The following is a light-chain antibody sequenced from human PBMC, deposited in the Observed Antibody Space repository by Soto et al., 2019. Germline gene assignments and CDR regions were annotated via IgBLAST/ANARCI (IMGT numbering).Light chain of an antibody. J-gene: IGKJ1*01. CDR1: QGFSSY. CDR3: QKYNSAPWT. V-gene: IGKV1-27*01. Sequence: DIQITQSPSSLSASVGDRVTITCRASQGFSSYLAWYQQQPGKVPKLLIYAASTLQSGVPSRFSGSGSGTDFTLTISSLQPEDVATYYCQKYNSAPWTFGQGTKVEIK. CDR2: AAS.